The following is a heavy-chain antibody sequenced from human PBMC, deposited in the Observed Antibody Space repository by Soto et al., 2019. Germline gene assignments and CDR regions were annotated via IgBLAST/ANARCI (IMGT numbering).Heavy chain of an antibody. J-gene: IGHJ4*02. Sequence: QVQLVESGGGVVQPGRSLRLSCAASGFTFSSYGMHWVRQAPGKGLEWVAVISYDGSNKYYADSVKGRFTISRDNSKNTLYLQMNSLRAEDTAVYYCAKAYRVAGPFDYWGQGTLVTVSS. V-gene: IGHV3-30*18. CDR1: GFTFSSYG. CDR3: AKAYRVAGPFDY. D-gene: IGHD6-19*01. CDR2: ISYDGSNK.